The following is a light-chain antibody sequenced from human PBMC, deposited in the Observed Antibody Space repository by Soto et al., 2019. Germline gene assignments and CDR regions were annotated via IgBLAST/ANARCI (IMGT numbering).Light chain of an antibody. Sequence: DIQMTQSPSSLSASVGDRVTITCRASQIITNSLNWYQQQPGKAPSLLIYGASTLQTGVPSRFSGSGSMTDFTLTISDLQPEDFATYYCQQTYTAPRTFGQGTKVDI. J-gene: IGKJ1*01. CDR2: GAS. V-gene: IGKV1-39*01. CDR1: QIITNS. CDR3: QQTYTAPRT.